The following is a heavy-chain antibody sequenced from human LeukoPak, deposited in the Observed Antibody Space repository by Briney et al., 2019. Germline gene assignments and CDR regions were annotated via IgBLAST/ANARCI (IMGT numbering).Heavy chain of an antibody. D-gene: IGHD3-16*01. CDR3: ARDRLGLPVDY. CDR1: GGSISTYY. CDR2: IYYSGST. J-gene: IGHJ4*02. Sequence: SETLSLTCTVSGGSISTYYWTWIRQPPGKGPEWTGYIYYSGSTNYNPSLKSRVTMSVDTSKNQFSLKLNSVTAADTAVYYCARDRLGLPVDYWGRGTLVTVSS. V-gene: IGHV4-59*01.